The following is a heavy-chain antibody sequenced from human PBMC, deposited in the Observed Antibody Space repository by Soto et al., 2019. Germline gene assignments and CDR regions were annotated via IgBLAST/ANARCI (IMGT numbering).Heavy chain of an antibody. V-gene: IGHV4-39*01. CDR3: ARETGGAIDY. CDR2: IYHSGST. CDR1: GDSISTSSYY. J-gene: IGHJ4*02. Sequence: QLQLQESGPGLLRPSETLTLTCTVSGDSISTSSYYWGWVRQPPGKGLEWIGTIYHSGSTFYKPCLRSRVTLSVDTSRNQFSLKVNSVTDADTATYYCARETGGAIDYWGQGILVTVSS. D-gene: IGHD1-26*01.